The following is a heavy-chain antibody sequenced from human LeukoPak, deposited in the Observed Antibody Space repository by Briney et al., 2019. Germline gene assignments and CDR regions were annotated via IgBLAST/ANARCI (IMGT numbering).Heavy chain of an antibody. Sequence: GESLKISCKGSEYSFSSYWIGWVRQMPGKGLEWMGSIYPGDSDTRYSPSFKGQVTISADKSISTAYLQWSSLKASDTAMYYCARPIHCTSGVCYEYWGQGTLVTVSS. D-gene: IGHD2-8*01. V-gene: IGHV5-51*01. CDR1: EYSFSSYW. J-gene: IGHJ4*02. CDR3: ARPIHCTSGVCYEY. CDR2: IYPGDSDT.